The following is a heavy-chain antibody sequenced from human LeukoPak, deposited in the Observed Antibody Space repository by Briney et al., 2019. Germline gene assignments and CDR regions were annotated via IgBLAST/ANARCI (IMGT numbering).Heavy chain of an antibody. CDR3: AKDSGYCTNGVCYTWGLFDY. J-gene: IGHJ4*02. D-gene: IGHD2-8*01. Sequence: GGSLRLSCAASGFTFSSYGMHWVRQAPGKGLEWVAVISYDGSNKYYADSVKGRFTISRDNSKNTLYLQINSLRAEDTAVYYCAKDSGYCTNGVCYTWGLFDYWGQGTLVTVSS. CDR2: ISYDGSNK. CDR1: GFTFSSYG. V-gene: IGHV3-30*18.